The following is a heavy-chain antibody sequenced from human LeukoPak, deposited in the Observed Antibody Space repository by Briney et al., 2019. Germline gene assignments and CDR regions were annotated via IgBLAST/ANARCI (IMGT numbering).Heavy chain of an antibody. CDR2: INPSGGST. D-gene: IGHD6-6*01. CDR1: GCTFTSYG. CDR3: ARVGRVAARLSWGYYYYMDV. V-gene: IGHV1-46*01. J-gene: IGHJ6*03. Sequence: GASVKVSCKASGCTFTSYGISWVRQAPGQGLEWMGIINPSGGSTSYAQKFQGRVTMTRDMSTSTVYMELSSLRSEDTAVYYCARVGRVAARLSWGYYYYMDVWGKGTTVTVSS.